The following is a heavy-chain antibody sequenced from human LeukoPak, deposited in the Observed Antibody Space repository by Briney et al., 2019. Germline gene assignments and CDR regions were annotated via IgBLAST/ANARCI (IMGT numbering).Heavy chain of an antibody. CDR3: ARAPLRYCSGGSCATGSEFDY. CDR2: INAGNGNT. Sequence: ASVKVSCKASGYTFTSYAMHWVRQAPGQRLEWMGWINAGNGNTKYSQEFQGRVTITRDTSASTAYMELSSLRSEDMAVYYCARAPLRYCSGGSCATGSEFDYWGQGTLVTVSS. CDR1: GYTFTSYA. D-gene: IGHD2-15*01. J-gene: IGHJ4*02. V-gene: IGHV1-3*03.